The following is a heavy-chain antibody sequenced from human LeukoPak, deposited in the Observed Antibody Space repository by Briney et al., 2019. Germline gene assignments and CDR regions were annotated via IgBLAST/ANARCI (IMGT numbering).Heavy chain of an antibody. D-gene: IGHD3-22*01. CDR3: TGLGSYYDSPY. Sequence: PGGSLRLSCTGSGFTFGDYAMSWFRQAPGKGLEWVGFIRSKAYGGTTEYAASVKGRFTISRDDSKSIAYLQMNSLKTEDTAVYYCTGLGSYYDSPYWGQGTLVTVSS. J-gene: IGHJ4*02. CDR1: GFTFGDYA. V-gene: IGHV3-49*03. CDR2: IRSKAYGGTT.